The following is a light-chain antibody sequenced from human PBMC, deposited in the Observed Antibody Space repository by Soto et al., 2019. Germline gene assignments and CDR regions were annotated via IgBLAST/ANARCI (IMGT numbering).Light chain of an antibody. V-gene: IGLV1-44*01. CDR3: AAWDDYLNGWV. CDR1: SSNIGSNP. J-gene: IGLJ3*02. Sequence: QSVLTRPPSVSGTPGQRVTISCSGSSSNIGSNPVNWYQQLPGTAPKLLIYSADQRPPGVPDRFSGSKSGTSASLAISGLQSEDEADYYCAAWDDYLNGWVFGGGTKVTVL. CDR2: SAD.